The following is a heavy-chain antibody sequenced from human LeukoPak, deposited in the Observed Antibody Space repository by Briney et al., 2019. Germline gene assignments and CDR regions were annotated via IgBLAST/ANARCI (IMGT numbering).Heavy chain of an antibody. Sequence: PGGSLRLSCGASGFTFSSYDMSWVRQAPGKGLEWVSATSASGGATYYAHSVKGRFTISRDNAKNSLYLQVTSLRAEDTAVYYCARTLSGGHNFDYWGQGTLVTVSS. J-gene: IGHJ4*02. D-gene: IGHD2-15*01. CDR2: TSASGGAT. V-gene: IGHV3-23*01. CDR3: ARTLSGGHNFDY. CDR1: GFTFSSYD.